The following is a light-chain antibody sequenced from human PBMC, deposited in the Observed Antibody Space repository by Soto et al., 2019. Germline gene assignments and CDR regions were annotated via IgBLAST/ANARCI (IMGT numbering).Light chain of an antibody. CDR1: SGHSNYA. CDR2: LNSDGSH. V-gene: IGLV4-69*01. Sequence: QLVLTQSPSASASLGASVKLTCTLSSGHSNYAIAWHQQQSEKGPRYLMKLNSDGSHSKGDGIPDRFSGSSSGAERYRTISVLQSEDEADYYCQTWGSGVVVFGGGTKVTVL. J-gene: IGLJ2*01. CDR3: QTWGSGVVV.